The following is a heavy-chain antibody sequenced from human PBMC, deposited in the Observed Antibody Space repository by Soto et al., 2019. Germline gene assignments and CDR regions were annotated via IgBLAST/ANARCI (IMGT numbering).Heavy chain of an antibody. Sequence: SETLSLTCAVSGGSFRGFYWTWIRQSPGKGLEWLGDINHVGITNYNPSLKSRVSIPVDTSKNQFSLKLSSVTAADTAVYYCARHAGKWELYYYYGMDVWGQGTTVTVSS. CDR2: INHVGIT. J-gene: IGHJ6*02. CDR1: GGSFRGFY. V-gene: IGHV4-34*01. CDR3: ARHAGKWELYYYYGMDV. D-gene: IGHD1-26*01.